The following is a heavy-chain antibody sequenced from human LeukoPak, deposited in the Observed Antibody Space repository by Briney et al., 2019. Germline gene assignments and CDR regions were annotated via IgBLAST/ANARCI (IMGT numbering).Heavy chain of an antibody. D-gene: IGHD4-17*01. CDR3: ARHEGPLYGDYVDWYFER. Sequence: SETLSLTCAVTGYSISSGYYWGWIGQPPGEGLEGMGSIYHSGSTYYKPSLRSRDNISVDTSKNKFSVKVRSGTAADTDVYYCARHEGPLYGDYVDWYFERWGRGTLVTVSS. CDR1: GYSISSGYY. CDR2: IYHSGST. V-gene: IGHV4-38-2*01. J-gene: IGHJ2*01.